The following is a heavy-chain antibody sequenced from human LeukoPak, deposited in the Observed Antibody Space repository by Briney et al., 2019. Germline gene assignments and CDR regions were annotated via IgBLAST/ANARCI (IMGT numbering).Heavy chain of an antibody. V-gene: IGHV4-39*01. Sequence: SETLSLTWTVSGGSISSSTYYWGWIRQPPGKGVEGIWIIYYSRSTTDSPSINSPLSISVDTSKNQFSLNPSSVTAAATAVYYCGRGYYYFDYWGQRKPVSVSS. CDR3: GRGYYYFDY. CDR2: IYYSRST. D-gene: IGHD3-22*01. J-gene: IGHJ4*02. CDR1: GGSISSSTYY.